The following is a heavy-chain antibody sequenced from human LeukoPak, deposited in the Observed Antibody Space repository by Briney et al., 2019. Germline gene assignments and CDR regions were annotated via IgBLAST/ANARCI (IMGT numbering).Heavy chain of an antibody. CDR3: ARPLVVRGVIENWFDP. CDR2: IDPSDSYT. CDR1: GYSFPSYW. V-gene: IGHV5-10-1*01. Sequence: GESLGISCQGSGYSFPSYWISWVRQMPGKGLEWRGRIDPSDSYTNLRPSFQGHVTISADKSISTAYLQWSSLKASDTAMYYCARPLVVRGVIENWFDPWGQGTLVTVSS. D-gene: IGHD3-10*01. J-gene: IGHJ5*02.